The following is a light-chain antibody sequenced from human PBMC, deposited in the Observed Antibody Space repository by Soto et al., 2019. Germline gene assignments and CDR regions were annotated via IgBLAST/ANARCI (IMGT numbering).Light chain of an antibody. Sequence: DIQMTQSPSTVSASVGDRFTITFRASQNINTWLAWHQQKPGKAPKLLILKASSLESGVPSRFSGSGSGTEFTLTISSLQPYDLATYYCQQYNNYFWAFSQGTKVDI. CDR2: KAS. V-gene: IGKV1-5*03. CDR3: QQYNNYFWA. CDR1: QNINTW. J-gene: IGKJ1*01.